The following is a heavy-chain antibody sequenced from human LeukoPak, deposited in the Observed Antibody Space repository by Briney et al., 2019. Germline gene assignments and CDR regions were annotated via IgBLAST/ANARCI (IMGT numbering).Heavy chain of an antibody. CDR3: AKGPTYSSSSLFYY. D-gene: IGHD6-6*01. CDR1: GFTFHDYA. V-gene: IGHV3-9*03. J-gene: IGHJ4*02. Sequence: GGALRLSCAASGFTFHDYAMHWVRQAPGKGLEWVSGISWNGGTIDYADSVKGRFTISRDNAKNSLYLQMNSLRPEDMALYYCAKGPTYSSSSLFYYWGQGILVAVSS. CDR2: ISWNGGTI.